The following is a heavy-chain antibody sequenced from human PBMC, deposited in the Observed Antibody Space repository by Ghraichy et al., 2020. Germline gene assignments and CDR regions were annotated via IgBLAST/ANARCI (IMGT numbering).Heavy chain of an antibody. V-gene: IGHV4-31*03. CDR3: ARVGAMRVGATRWGYFDY. CDR1: GGSISSGGYY. CDR2: IYYSGST. J-gene: IGHJ4*02. D-gene: IGHD1-26*01. Sequence: SETLSLTCTVSGGSISSGGYYWSWIRQHPGKGLEWIGYIYYSGSTYYNPSLKSRVTISVDTSKNQFSLKLSSVTAADTAVYYCARVGAMRVGATRWGYFDYWGQGTLVTVSS.